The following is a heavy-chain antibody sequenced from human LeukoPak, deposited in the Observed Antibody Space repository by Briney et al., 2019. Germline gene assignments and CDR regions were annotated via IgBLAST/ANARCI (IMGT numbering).Heavy chain of an antibody. CDR3: ARGIGGATTGD. Sequence: ASVKVSCKASGYTFTGYYMHRVRQAPGQGLEWVGWINPNSGGTNYEQNFQGRVTMTRNTSISTAYMELSRLRSDDTAVYYCARGIGGATTGDWGQGTLVTVSS. V-gene: IGHV1-2*02. J-gene: IGHJ4*02. CDR2: INPNSGGT. D-gene: IGHD1-26*01. CDR1: GYTFTGYY.